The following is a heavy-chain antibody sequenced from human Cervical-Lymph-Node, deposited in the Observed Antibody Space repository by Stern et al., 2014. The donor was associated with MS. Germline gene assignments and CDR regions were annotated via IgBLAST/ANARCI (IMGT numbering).Heavy chain of an antibody. CDR3: ARGELKEGLVRGMDV. Sequence: QVQLVQSGAEVKKPGSSVKVSGKASGGTFSSYAISWVRQAPGQGLEWMGGIVPLFGTANYAPKFQGRVTITADESTSTAYMELSSLRSEDTAVYYCARGELKEGLVRGMDVWGQGTTVTVSS. J-gene: IGHJ6*02. CDR1: GGTFSSYA. D-gene: IGHD1-26*01. V-gene: IGHV1-69*01. CDR2: IVPLFGTA.